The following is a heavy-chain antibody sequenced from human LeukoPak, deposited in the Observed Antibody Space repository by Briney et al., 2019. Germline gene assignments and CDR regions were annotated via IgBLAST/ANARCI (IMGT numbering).Heavy chain of an antibody. Sequence: GGSLRLSSAASGFTFSNYAMSWVRQAPGKGLEWVSAISGSGVTTYYADSVKGRFTISRDNPKNTLYLQMNSLRAEDTAVYYCAKDQLTTVTTSFDYWGQGTLVTVSS. CDR1: GFTFSNYA. CDR2: ISGSGVTT. J-gene: IGHJ4*02. V-gene: IGHV3-23*01. D-gene: IGHD4-11*01. CDR3: AKDQLTTVTTSFDY.